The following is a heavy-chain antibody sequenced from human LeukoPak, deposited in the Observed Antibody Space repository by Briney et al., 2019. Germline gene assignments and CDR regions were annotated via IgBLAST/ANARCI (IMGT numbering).Heavy chain of an antibody. CDR2: IKTDGSTT. Sequence: GGSLRLSCAASGFTFNSYWMHWLRQTPGKGLVWVSHIKTDGSTTNYADSVRGRFTITRDNAKNTLYLQMNSLRAEDTAVYYCAKGIVVPAAIGPFYGMDVWGQGTTVTVSS. J-gene: IGHJ6*02. CDR1: GFTFNSYW. D-gene: IGHD2-2*02. V-gene: IGHV3-74*01. CDR3: AKGIVVPAAIGPFYGMDV.